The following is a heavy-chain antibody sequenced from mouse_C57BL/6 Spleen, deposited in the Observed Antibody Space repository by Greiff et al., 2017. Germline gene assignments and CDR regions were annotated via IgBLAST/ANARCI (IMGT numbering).Heavy chain of an antibody. V-gene: IGHV5-4*01. D-gene: IGHD2-5*01. CDR3: ARDSNYFLAY. CDR1: GFTFSSYA. Sequence: EVQLVESGGGLVKPGGSLKLSCAASGFTFSSYAMSWVRQTPEKRLEWVATISDGGSYTYYPDNVKGRFTISRDNAKNNLYLQMSHLKSEDTAMYYCARDSNYFLAYCGQGTLVTVSA. J-gene: IGHJ3*01. CDR2: ISDGGSYT.